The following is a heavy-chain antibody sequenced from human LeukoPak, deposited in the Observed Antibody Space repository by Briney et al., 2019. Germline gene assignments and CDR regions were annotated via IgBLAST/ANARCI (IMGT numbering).Heavy chain of an antibody. D-gene: IGHD4-11*01. CDR2: INPSGGST. Sequence: ASVKVSCKASGYTFTSYYIHWVRQVPGQGPEWMGIINPSGGSTTYAQKFQGRATMTRDTSTSTVNMELSSLRSEDTAVYYCARLIHDYTTYFDYWGQGTLVTVSS. J-gene: IGHJ4*02. CDR3: ARLIHDYTTYFDY. CDR1: GYTFTSYY. V-gene: IGHV1-46*01.